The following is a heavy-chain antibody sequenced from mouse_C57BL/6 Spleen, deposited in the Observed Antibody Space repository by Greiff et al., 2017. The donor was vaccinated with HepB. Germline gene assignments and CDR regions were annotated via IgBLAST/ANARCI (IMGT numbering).Heavy chain of an antibody. Sequence: VQLQQSGPELVKPGASVKISCKASGYSFTSYYIHWVKQRPGQGLEWIGWIYPGSGNTKYNEKFKGKATLTADTSSSTAYMQLSSLTSEDSAVYYCARNDDYYGSSPWFAYWGQGTLVTVSA. CDR1: GYSFTSYY. J-gene: IGHJ3*01. V-gene: IGHV1-66*01. CDR2: IYPGSGNT. D-gene: IGHD1-1*01. CDR3: ARNDDYYGSSPWFAY.